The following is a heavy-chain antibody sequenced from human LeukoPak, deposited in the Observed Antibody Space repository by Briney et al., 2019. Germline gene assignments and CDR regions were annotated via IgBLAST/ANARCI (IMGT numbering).Heavy chain of an antibody. V-gene: IGHV3-15*01. CDR3: ATLYVYFWGSYRRVQYYFDY. D-gene: IGHD3-16*02. CDR2: IKSKTDGGTT. J-gene: IGHJ4*02. Sequence: GGSLRLSSAASRFTFSDAWMSWVRQAPGKGLEWVGLIKSKTDGGTTEYDAPVKGRFTISRDDSNNTLHMQMNSLKTEDTAVYYCATLYVYFWGSYRRVQYYFDYWGQGTLVTVSS. CDR1: RFTFSDAW.